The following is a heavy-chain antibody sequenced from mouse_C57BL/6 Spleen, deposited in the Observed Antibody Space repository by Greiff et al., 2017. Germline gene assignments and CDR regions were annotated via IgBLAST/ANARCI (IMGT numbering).Heavy chain of an antibody. V-gene: IGHV1-82*01. D-gene: IGHD2-5*01. CDR2: IYPGDGDT. CDR1: GYAFSSSW. J-gene: IGHJ2*01. CDR3: ARSGYSNSADFDY. Sequence: QVQLKESGPELVKPGASVKISCKASGYAFSSSWMNWVKQRPGKGLEWIGRIYPGDGDTNYNGKFKGKATLTADKSSSTAYMQLSSLTSEDSAVYFCARSGYSNSADFDYWGQGTTLTVSS.